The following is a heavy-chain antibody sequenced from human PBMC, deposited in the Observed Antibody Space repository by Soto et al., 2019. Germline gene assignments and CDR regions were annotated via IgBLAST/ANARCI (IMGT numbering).Heavy chain of an antibody. Sequence: SQTLSLTCTVSGGSISSGGYYWSWIRQHPGKGLEWIGYIYYSGSTYYNPSLKSRVTISVDTSKNQFSLKLSSVTAADTAVYYCARGCQYSSGWFAFDIWAQGTMVPVSS. V-gene: IGHV4-31*03. J-gene: IGHJ3*02. D-gene: IGHD6-19*01. CDR2: IYYSGST. CDR3: ARGCQYSSGWFAFDI. CDR1: GGSISSGGYY.